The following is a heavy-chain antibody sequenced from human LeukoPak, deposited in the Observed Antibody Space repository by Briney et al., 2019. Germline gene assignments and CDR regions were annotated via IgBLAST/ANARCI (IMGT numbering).Heavy chain of an antibody. CDR1: GGTFSSYA. Sequence: ASVKVSCKASGGTFSSYAISWVRQAPGQGLEWMGRIIPIFGTANYAQKFQGRVTITTDESTSTAYMELSSLRSEDTAVYYCARDPRITTYVGQMKKNWFDPWGQGTLVTVSS. D-gene: IGHD3-10*01. CDR2: IIPIFGTA. CDR3: ARDPRITTYVGQMKKNWFDP. V-gene: IGHV1-69*05. J-gene: IGHJ5*02.